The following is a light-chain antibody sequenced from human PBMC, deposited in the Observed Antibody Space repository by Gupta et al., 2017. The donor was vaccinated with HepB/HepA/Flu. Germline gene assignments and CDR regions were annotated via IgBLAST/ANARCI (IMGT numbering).Light chain of an antibody. CDR3: QQYDNSPYS. V-gene: IGKV3-20*01. CDR2: GAS. CDR1: QTVRYRY. Sequence: EIVLTQSPGTLSLSPGQRVSLSCRASQTVRYRYLAWYQQKPGQTPSLLIYGASNRATGVPDRFIGSGSGRDFTLTISRLEPEDFAVYYCQQYDNSPYSFGQGTKLEIK. J-gene: IGKJ2*01.